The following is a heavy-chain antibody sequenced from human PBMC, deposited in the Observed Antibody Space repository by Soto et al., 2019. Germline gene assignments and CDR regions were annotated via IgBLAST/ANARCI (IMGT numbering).Heavy chain of an antibody. J-gene: IGHJ4*02. CDR2: INHSGST. CDR1: GGSFSGYY. Sequence: SETLSLTCAVYGGSFSGYYWSWIRQPPGKGLEWIGEINHSGSTNYNPSLKSRVTISVDTSKNQFSLKLSSVTAADTAVYYCARVLLVPAAIVLFDYWGQGTLVTVSS. CDR3: ARVLLVPAAIVLFDY. D-gene: IGHD2-2*01. V-gene: IGHV4-34*01.